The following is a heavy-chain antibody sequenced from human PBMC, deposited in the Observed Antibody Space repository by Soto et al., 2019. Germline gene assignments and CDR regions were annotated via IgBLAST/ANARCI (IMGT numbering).Heavy chain of an antibody. D-gene: IGHD2-15*01. CDR2: IDYNGVT. J-gene: IGHJ4*02. CDR1: GGSIYRSGYY. V-gene: IGHV4-39*01. Sequence: RSLTCTVSGGSIYRSGYYWGWIRQPPGRGLEWIGNIDYNGVTYSNPSLKSRVTISRDTSKNQFSLKLTSVTAADTALYYCGKVLVGATGHTDSDSWGPGTLVTVSS. CDR3: GKVLVGATGHTDSDS.